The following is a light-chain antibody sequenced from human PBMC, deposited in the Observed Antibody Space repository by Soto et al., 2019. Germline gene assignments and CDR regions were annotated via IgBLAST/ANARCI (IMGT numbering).Light chain of an antibody. V-gene: IGLV2-23*02. CDR3: CSYAGATTGV. Sequence: QSALTQTASVSGSPGQSITISCTGTTVGSYNLVSWYQQSPGKAPKLMIFDVSKRPSGVSDRFSGSKSGNTASLTISGLQAEDEADYYCCSYAGATTGVFGGGTKLTVL. CDR1: TVGSYNL. CDR2: DVS. J-gene: IGLJ3*02.